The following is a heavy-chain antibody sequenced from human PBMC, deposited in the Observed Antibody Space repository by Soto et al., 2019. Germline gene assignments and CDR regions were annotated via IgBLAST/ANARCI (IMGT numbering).Heavy chain of an antibody. CDR1: GFIFSSYG. CDR3: RKPPWERYYSHYFDY. CDR2: ISYDGSDK. J-gene: IGHJ4*02. D-gene: IGHD3-10*01. Sequence: QVQLVESGGGVVQPGRSLRLSCAASGFIFSSYGIHWVRQAPGKGLEWVASISYDGSDKYYADSVKGRFTISRDNSKAPLYPKRNSLIPEDTAWYYCRKPPWERYYSHYFDYWGQGALVTVSS. V-gene: IGHV3-30*18.